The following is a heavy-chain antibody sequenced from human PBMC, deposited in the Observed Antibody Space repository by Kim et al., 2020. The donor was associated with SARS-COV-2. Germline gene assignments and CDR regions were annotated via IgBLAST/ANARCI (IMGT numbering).Heavy chain of an antibody. CDR1: GGSISSSNW. CDR3: ARDAGGPIDYGDYTP. Sequence: SETLSLTCAVSGGSISSSNWWSWVRQPPGKGLEWIGEIYHSGSTNYNPSLKSRVTISVDKSKNQFSLKLSSVTAADTAVYYCARDAGGPIDYGDYTPWGQGTLVTVSS. CDR2: IYHSGST. V-gene: IGHV4-4*02. D-gene: IGHD4-17*01. J-gene: IGHJ5*02.